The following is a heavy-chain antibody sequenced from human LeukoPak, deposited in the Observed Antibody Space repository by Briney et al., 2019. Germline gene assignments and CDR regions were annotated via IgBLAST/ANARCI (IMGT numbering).Heavy chain of an antibody. Sequence: ASVKVSRKASGYTFTTYYMHWVRQAPGQGLEWMGIINPSGGSTSYAQKFQGRVTMTRDTSTSTVYMELSSLRSEDTAVYYCARDKMRLLDYGSGSYDYWGQGTLVTVSS. CDR3: ARDKMRLLDYGSGSYDY. V-gene: IGHV1-46*01. J-gene: IGHJ4*02. CDR2: INPSGGST. CDR1: GYTFTTYY. D-gene: IGHD3-10*01.